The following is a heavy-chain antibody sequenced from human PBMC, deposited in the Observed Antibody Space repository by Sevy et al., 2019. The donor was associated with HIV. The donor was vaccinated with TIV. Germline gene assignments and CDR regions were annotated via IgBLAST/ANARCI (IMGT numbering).Heavy chain of an antibody. D-gene: IGHD3-22*01. CDR2: IYPDDSDI. J-gene: IGHJ4*02. CDR1: GYRFTSYW. V-gene: IGHV5-51*01. CDR3: ARRFYDSTGYPQYFLDY. Sequence: GESLKISCRGSGYRFTSYWIAWVRQVPGRGLEWMGIIYPDDSDIRYSPSLQGQVTISVDKSISTAYLQRSSLEASDTAMDFCARRFYDSTGYPQYFLDYWGQGTPVTVSS.